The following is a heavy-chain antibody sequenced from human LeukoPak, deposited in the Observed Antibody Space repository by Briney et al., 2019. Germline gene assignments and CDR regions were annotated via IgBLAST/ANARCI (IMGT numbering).Heavy chain of an antibody. CDR1: GFTFSSYS. CDR2: ISSSSSYI. Sequence: GGSLRLSCAASGFTFSSYSMNWVRQTPGKGLEWVSSISSSSSYIYYADSVKGRFTISRDNAKNSLYLQMNSLRAEDTAVYYCARAAGLLVPDYWGQGTLVTVSS. CDR3: ARAAGLLVPDY. V-gene: IGHV3-21*01. D-gene: IGHD6-13*01. J-gene: IGHJ4*02.